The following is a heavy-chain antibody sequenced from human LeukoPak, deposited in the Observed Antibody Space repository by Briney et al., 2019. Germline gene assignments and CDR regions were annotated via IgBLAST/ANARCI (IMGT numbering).Heavy chain of an antibody. D-gene: IGHD5-24*01. J-gene: IGHJ3*02. CDR1: GFTFSSYW. Sequence: PGGSLRLSRAASGFTFSSYWMSWVRQAPGKGLEWVANIKQDGSGKYYVDSVKGRFTISRDNAKNSLYLQMNSLRAEDTAVYYCAREAEMATIADIWGQGTMVTVSS. V-gene: IGHV3-7*01. CDR2: IKQDGSGK. CDR3: AREAEMATIADI.